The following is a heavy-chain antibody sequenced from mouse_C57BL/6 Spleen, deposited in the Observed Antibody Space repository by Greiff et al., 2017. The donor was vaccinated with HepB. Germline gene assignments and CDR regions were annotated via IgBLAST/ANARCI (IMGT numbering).Heavy chain of an antibody. J-gene: IGHJ4*01. CDR1: GYTFTSYW. CDR2: IDPSDSYT. Sequence: QVQLQQPGAELVKPGASVKLSCKASGYTFTSYWMQWVKQRPGQGLEWIGEIDPSDSYTNYNQKFKGKATLTVDTSSSTAYMQLSSLTSEASAVYYCARFYDAMDYWGQGTSVTVSS. V-gene: IGHV1-50*01. CDR3: ARFYDAMDY.